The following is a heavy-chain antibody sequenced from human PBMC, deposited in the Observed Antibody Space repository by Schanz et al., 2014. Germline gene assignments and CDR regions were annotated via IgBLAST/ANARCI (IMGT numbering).Heavy chain of an antibody. CDR2: IWNNGVTK. Sequence: VQLLESGGGLVQPGGSLRLSCAASGFTFSSYAMSWVRQAPGKGLEWVAVIWNNGVTKYYADSVRGRFTISRDRFQKTLYLQRSSLKAKDTAVYYCARPRCDYGEVDYWGQGTLVTVSS. D-gene: IGHD4-17*01. CDR1: GFTFSSYA. V-gene: IGHV3-33*08. CDR3: ARPRCDYGEVDY. J-gene: IGHJ4*02.